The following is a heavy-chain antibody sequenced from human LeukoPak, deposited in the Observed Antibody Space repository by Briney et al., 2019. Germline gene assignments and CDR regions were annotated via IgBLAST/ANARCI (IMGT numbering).Heavy chain of an antibody. Sequence: GGSLRLSCVASGFTFRSYGMSWVRQAPGKGLEWVSAISDSGGTTYYADSVKGRFTISRDNSKNTLYLQMNSLRAEDTAVYYCARVASNIPAARVSFDYWGQGTLVTVSS. CDR1: GFTFRSYG. CDR2: ISDSGGTT. V-gene: IGHV3-23*01. J-gene: IGHJ4*02. D-gene: IGHD2-2*01. CDR3: ARVASNIPAARVSFDY.